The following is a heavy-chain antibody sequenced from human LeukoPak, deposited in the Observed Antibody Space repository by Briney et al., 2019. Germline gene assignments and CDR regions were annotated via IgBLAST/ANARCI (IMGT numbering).Heavy chain of an antibody. V-gene: IGHV4-61*05. J-gene: IGHJ4*02. Sequence: SETLSLTCTVSGGSISSSSYYWSWIRQPPGKGLEWIGYIYYSGSTNYNPSLKSRVTISVDTSKNQFSLKLSSVTAADTAVYYCARAVAGTDFDYWGQGTLVTVSS. CDR1: GGSISSSSYY. CDR2: IYYSGST. CDR3: ARAVAGTDFDY. D-gene: IGHD6-19*01.